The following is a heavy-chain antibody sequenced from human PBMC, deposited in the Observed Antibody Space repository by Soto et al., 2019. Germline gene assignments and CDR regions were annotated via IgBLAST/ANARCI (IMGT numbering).Heavy chain of an antibody. D-gene: IGHD3-22*01. J-gene: IGHJ5*02. CDR1: EFTFNIYG. V-gene: IGHV3-30*18. CDR2: ISFDGVIK. CDR3: AKDLNMKVVSPPGWFEP. Sequence: TGGSLRLSCAASEFTFNIYGMHWVRQAPDEGLEWVAVISFDGVIKYYAESVKGRFTISRDNFKNTVYLQMDSLRAEDTAMYYCAKDLNMKVVSPPGWFEPWGQGTRVTVSS.